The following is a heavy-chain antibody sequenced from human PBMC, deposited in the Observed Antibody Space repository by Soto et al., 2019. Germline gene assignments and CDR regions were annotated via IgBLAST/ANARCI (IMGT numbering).Heavy chain of an antibody. J-gene: IGHJ4*02. CDR1: GFTFSSYS. D-gene: IGHD3-22*01. V-gene: IGHV3-48*02. Sequence: EVQLVESGGGLVQPGGSLRLSCAASGFTFSSYSMNWVRQAPGKGLEWVSYISSSSSTIYYADSVKGRFTISRDNAKNSLYLQMNSLRDEDTAVYYCARDRYPTYYYDSSAGGKFDYWGQGTLVTVSS. CDR2: ISSSSSTI. CDR3: ARDRYPTYYYDSSAGGKFDY.